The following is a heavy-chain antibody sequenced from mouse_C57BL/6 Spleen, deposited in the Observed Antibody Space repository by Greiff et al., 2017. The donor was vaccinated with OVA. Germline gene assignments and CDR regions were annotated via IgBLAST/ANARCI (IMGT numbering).Heavy chain of an antibody. Sequence: VQLQESGAELVRPGTSVKMSCKASGYTFTNYWIGWAKQRPGHGLEWIGDIYPGGGYTNYNEKFKGKATLTADKSSSTAYMQFSSLTSEDSAIYYCAREGTGPMDYWGQGTSVTVSS. CDR2: IYPGGGYT. D-gene: IGHD4-1*01. CDR3: AREGTGPMDY. V-gene: IGHV1-63*01. CDR1: GYTFTNYW. J-gene: IGHJ4*01.